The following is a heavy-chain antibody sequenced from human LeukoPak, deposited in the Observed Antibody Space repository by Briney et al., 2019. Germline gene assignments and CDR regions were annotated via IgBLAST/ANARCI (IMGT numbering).Heavy chain of an antibody. V-gene: IGHV4-34*01. CDR3: ARGADTAMIYFDY. CDR1: GGSFSGYY. D-gene: IGHD5-18*01. CDR2: INHSGST. Sequence: SETLSLTCAVYGGSFSGYYWSWIRQPPGKGLEWIGEINHSGSTNHNPSLKSRVTISVDTSKNQFSLKLSSVTAADTAVYYCARGADTAMIYFDYWGQGTLVTVSS. J-gene: IGHJ4*02.